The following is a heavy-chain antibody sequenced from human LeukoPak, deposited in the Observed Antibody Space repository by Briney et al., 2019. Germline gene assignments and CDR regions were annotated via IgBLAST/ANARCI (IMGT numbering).Heavy chain of an antibody. J-gene: IGHJ5*02. Sequence: GGSLRLSCAASGFTFSSYAMNWVRQAPGKGLEWVSAISGSGGSTYYADSVKGRFTISRDNAKNSLYLQMSSLRAEDTAVYYCARDLTSTSWEGFDPWGQGTLVTVSS. CDR2: ISGSGGST. CDR1: GFTFSSYA. V-gene: IGHV3-23*01. CDR3: ARDLTSTSWEGFDP. D-gene: IGHD2-2*01.